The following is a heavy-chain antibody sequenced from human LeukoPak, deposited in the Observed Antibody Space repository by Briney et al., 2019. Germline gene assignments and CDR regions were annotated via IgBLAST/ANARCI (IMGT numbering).Heavy chain of an antibody. D-gene: IGHD4-17*01. CDR2: ISYDGSNK. CDR1: GFTFSSYA. V-gene: IGHV3-30*04. Sequence: GGSLRLSCAASGFTFSSYAMHWVRQAPGKGLEWVAVISYDGSNKYYADSVKGRFTISRDNSKNTLYLQMNSLRAEDTAVYYCARWGAGLYDYGDYNGMDVWGKGTTVTVSS. CDR3: ARWGAGLYDYGDYNGMDV. J-gene: IGHJ6*04.